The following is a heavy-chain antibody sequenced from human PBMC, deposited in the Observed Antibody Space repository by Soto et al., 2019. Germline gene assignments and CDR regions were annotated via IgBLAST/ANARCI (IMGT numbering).Heavy chain of an antibody. V-gene: IGHV4-4*07. Sequence: SETLSLTCTVSGDSITSYYWTWIRQAAGKRLECIGRVFSSGTTDYNPSLKSRVTMSVDTSKNQLSLKLTSVTAADTAVYYCARVGDSGYYWYFDYWGQGALVTVSS. CDR2: VFSSGTT. J-gene: IGHJ4*02. D-gene: IGHD3-22*01. CDR1: GDSITSYY. CDR3: ARVGDSGYYWYFDY.